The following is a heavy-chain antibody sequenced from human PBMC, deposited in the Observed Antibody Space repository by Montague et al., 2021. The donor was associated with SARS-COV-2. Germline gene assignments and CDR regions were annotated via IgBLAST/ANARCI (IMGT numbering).Heavy chain of an antibody. D-gene: IGHD3-10*01. Sequence: SETLSLTCTVSGGSISSYFWSWIRQSPGKGLEWIGHFYHSGGTKYNPSLKSRVTISGDTSKNQFSLKLSSVTTADTAVYYCARSGAVPMDWGQGTLVTVSS. V-gene: IGHV4-59*13. CDR3: ARSGAVPMD. CDR1: GGSISSYF. CDR2: FYHSGGT. J-gene: IGHJ4*02.